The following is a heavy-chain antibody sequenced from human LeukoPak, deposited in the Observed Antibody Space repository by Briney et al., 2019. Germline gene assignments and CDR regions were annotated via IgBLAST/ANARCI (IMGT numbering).Heavy chain of an antibody. D-gene: IGHD5-18*01. J-gene: IGHJ4*02. CDR2: INPNSGGT. V-gene: IGHV1-2*02. CDR3: ARGRGYSYGQLFDY. Sequence: RASVKVSCKASGYTFTGYYMHWVRQAPGQGLEWMGWINPNSGGTNYAQKFQGRVTMTRDTSISTAYMELSRLRSDDTAVYYCARGRGYSYGQLFDYWGQGTLVTVSS. CDR1: GYTFTGYY.